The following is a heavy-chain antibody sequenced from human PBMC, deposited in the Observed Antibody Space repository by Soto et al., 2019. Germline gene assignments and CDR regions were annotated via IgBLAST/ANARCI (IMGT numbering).Heavy chain of an antibody. CDR3: ARYCSSASCDHYFDY. CDR2: ISPYNGDT. Sequence: ASVKVSCKASGYSFTNYDISWVRQAPGQGLEWMGWISPYNGDTNYAQKLQGRVTMTTDTSTSTAYMELRSLRSDDTAVYYCARYCSSASCDHYFDYWGQGTLVTVS. J-gene: IGHJ4*02. CDR1: GYSFTNYD. V-gene: IGHV1-18*01. D-gene: IGHD2-2*01.